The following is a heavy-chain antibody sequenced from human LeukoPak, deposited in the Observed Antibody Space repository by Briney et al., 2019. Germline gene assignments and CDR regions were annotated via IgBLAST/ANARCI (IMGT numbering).Heavy chain of an antibody. V-gene: IGHV1-18*01. J-gene: IGHJ6*03. CDR2: SSTYNGNT. D-gene: IGHD6-19*01. Sequence: ASVKVSCKASGYTFTSHGISWVRQAPGQGLGWRGWSSTYNGNTNYAQKLQGRVSMTTDTSTSTAYMDLRSLGSDDTAVYYRARDLRYSSGWSASGMDVWGKGTTVTISS. CDR1: GYTFTSHG. CDR3: ARDLRYSSGWSASGMDV.